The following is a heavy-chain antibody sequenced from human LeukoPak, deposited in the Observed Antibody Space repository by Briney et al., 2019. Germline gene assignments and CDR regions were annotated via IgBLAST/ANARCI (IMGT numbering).Heavy chain of an antibody. CDR1: GFTVSTYA. V-gene: IGHV3-23*01. CDR2: ITGGGDYT. J-gene: IGHJ4*02. D-gene: IGHD3-22*01. CDR3: AKDSLSYDGSYQVYYIDF. Sequence: GGSLRLSCAASGFTVSTYAMTCVRQAPGKGLEWVSSITGGGDYTYYIDSVKGRFTISRDNSKNILYLQMNSLRGEDTALYYWAKDSLSYDGSYQVYYIDFWGQGTLVAVSS.